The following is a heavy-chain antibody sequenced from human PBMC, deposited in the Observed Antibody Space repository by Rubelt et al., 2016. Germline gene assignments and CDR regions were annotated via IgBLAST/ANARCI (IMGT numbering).Heavy chain of an antibody. CDR1: GYTFTSYY. V-gene: IGHV1-46*01. Sequence: QVQLVQSGAEVKKPGASVKVSCKASGYTFTSYYMHWVRQAPGQGLEWMGIINPSGGSTSYAQKFRGRVTMTRDTSTGTVYMELSSLRSEDTAVYYCARDVSVVVPAAPDAFDIWGQGTMVTVSS. CDR3: ARDVSVVVPAAPDAFDI. J-gene: IGHJ3*02. CDR2: INPSGGST. D-gene: IGHD2-2*01.